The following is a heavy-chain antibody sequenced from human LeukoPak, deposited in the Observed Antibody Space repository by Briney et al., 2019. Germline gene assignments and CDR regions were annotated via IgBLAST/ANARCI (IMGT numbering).Heavy chain of an antibody. Sequence: TLSLTCTVSGGSISSGGYYWSWIRQHPGKGLEWIGYIYYSGSTYYNPSLKSRVTISVDTSKNQFSLKLSSVTAADTAVYYCARVSPKSGSYYFDYWGQGTLVTVSS. CDR3: ARVSPKSGSYYFDY. CDR2: IYYSGST. D-gene: IGHD1-26*01. CDR1: GGSISSGGYY. V-gene: IGHV4-31*03. J-gene: IGHJ4*02.